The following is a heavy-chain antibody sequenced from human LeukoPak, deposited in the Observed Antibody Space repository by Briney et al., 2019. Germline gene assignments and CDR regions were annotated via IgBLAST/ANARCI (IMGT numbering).Heavy chain of an antibody. CDR1: GYTLTNYG. CDR3: ARDLGHRIAAAGLNLDY. J-gene: IGHJ4*02. Sequence: ASVKVSCKASGYTLTNYGISWVRQAPGQGLEWMGWISAYNGNTNYEQKFQGRVTMTTDTSTSTAYMELRSLRSDDTAVYYCARDLGHRIAAAGLNLDYRGQGTLVTVSS. V-gene: IGHV1-18*01. CDR2: ISAYNGNT. D-gene: IGHD6-13*01.